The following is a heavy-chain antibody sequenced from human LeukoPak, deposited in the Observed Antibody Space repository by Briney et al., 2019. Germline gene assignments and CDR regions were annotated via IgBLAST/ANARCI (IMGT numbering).Heavy chain of an antibody. J-gene: IGHJ4*02. CDR1: GFTFSNSW. Sequence: GGSLRLSCAASGFTFSNSWMSWVRQAPGKGLEWVGRIKNKTDGGTTDYAAPVKGRFTISRDDSKNTLYLQMNSLKTEDTAVYYCTTLNGYCSGGSCYERDDSWGQGTLVTVSS. CDR3: TTLNGYCSGGSCYERDDS. V-gene: IGHV3-15*01. CDR2: IKNKTDGGTT. D-gene: IGHD2-15*01.